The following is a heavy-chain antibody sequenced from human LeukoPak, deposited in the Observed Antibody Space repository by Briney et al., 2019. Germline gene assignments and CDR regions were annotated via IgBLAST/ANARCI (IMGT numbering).Heavy chain of an antibody. CDR1: GFTVSSNY. J-gene: IGHJ4*02. D-gene: IGHD7-27*01. CDR3: ARRLPTAWGADY. CDR2: IYRGGST. V-gene: IGHV3-53*01. Sequence: GGSLRLSCAASGFTVSSNYMSWVRQAPGKGLEWVSVIYRGGSTYYADSVKGRFTISRDNSKNTLYLQMNSLRAEDTAVYYCARRLPTAWGADYWGQGTLVTVSS.